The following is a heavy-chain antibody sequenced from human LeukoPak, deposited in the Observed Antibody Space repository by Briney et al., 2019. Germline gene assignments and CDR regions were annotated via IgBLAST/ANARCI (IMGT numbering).Heavy chain of an antibody. CDR3: ASLDSSSHAFDI. CDR1: GFTVSSNY. Sequence: GGSLRLSCAASGFTVSSNYMSWVRQAPGKGLEWVSVIYSGGSTYYADSVKGRFTISRDNSKNTLYLQMNSLRAEDTAVYYCASLDSSSHAFDIWGQGTMVTVSS. CDR2: IYSGGST. V-gene: IGHV3-66*01. J-gene: IGHJ3*02. D-gene: IGHD6-13*01.